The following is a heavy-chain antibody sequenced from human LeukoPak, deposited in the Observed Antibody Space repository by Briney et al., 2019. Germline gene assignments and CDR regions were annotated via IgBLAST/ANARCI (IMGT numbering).Heavy chain of an antibody. Sequence: PGGSLRLSCAASGFTFSDSYMSWIRQAPGKGLEWVSYISRGGSTTYYADSVKGRFTISRDNSKNTLYLQMNSLRAEDTAVYYCAKTYYDFWSGYSPNWFDPWGQGTLVTVSS. CDR3: AKTYYDFWSGYSPNWFDP. CDR1: GFTFSDSY. D-gene: IGHD3-3*01. V-gene: IGHV3-11*04. J-gene: IGHJ5*02. CDR2: ISRGGSTT.